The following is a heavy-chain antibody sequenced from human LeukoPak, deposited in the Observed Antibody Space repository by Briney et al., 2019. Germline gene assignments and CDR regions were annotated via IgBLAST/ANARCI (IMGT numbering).Heavy chain of an antibody. CDR1: GFTFNSYS. V-gene: IGHV3-21*01. D-gene: IGHD3-3*01. CDR2: ISRSSSYI. Sequence: GGSLRLSCAASGFTFNSYSMNSVRQAPGKGLELVSSISRSSSYIYYADSVKGRFTISRDNAKNSLYLQMNSLRAEDTAVYYCAIAYYDFWSGYYSYFDYWGQGTLVTVSS. J-gene: IGHJ4*02. CDR3: AIAYYDFWSGYYSYFDY.